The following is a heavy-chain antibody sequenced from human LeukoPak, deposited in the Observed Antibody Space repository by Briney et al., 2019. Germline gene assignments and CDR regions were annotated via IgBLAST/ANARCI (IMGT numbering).Heavy chain of an antibody. D-gene: IGHD6-13*01. Sequence: SETLSLTSTVSGGSISGSTYYWVWIRQPPGKGLEWIGSIYYTGNTYYNPSLKSRVTISVDTSKNQFSLKLSSVTAADTAVYYCARHRSVAAGLNFDPWGQGTLVTVSS. CDR1: GGSISGSTYY. CDR3: ARHRSVAAGLNFDP. CDR2: IYYTGNT. V-gene: IGHV4-39*01. J-gene: IGHJ5*02.